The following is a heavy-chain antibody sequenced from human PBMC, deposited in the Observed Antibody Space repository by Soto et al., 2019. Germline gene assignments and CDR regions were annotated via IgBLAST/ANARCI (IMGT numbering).Heavy chain of an antibody. CDR2: VSSGNSYI. J-gene: IGHJ4*02. CDR3: ARRSTSYCSITDKFCYFDN. V-gene: IGHV3-21*02. CDR1: GFTFTTYT. D-gene: IGHD2-2*01. Sequence: EVQLVESGGGLVEPGGSLRLSCAASGFTFTTYTMNWVRQAPGKGLEWVSSVSSGNSYIYYADSVKGRFTISRDNTRNSLYLQMNSLRAEDTAVYYCARRSTSYCSITDKFCYFDNWGQGTLVTVSS.